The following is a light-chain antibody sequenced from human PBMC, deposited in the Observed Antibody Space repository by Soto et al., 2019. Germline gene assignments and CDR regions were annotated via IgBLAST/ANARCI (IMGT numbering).Light chain of an antibody. J-gene: IGKJ1*01. CDR2: DAS. CDR3: QQYGSSPKT. V-gene: IGKV3-20*01. CDR1: QSVSSSY. Sequence: EIVLTQSPGTLSLSPGERATLSCRASQSVSSSYLAWYQQKPGQAPRLLIHDASSRATGIPDRFSGSGSGTDFTLTISRLEPEDFAVYYCQQYGSSPKTFGQGTMVEIK.